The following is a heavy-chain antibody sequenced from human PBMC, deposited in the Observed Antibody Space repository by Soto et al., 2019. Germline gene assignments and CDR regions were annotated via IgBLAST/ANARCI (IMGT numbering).Heavy chain of an antibody. V-gene: IGHV3-21*01. D-gene: IGHD3-3*01. CDR1: GFTFSSYS. CDR3: ARYYDFWSGYLYYFDY. CDR2: ISSSSSYI. J-gene: IGHJ4*02. Sequence: EVQLVESGGGLDKPGGSLRLSCAASGFTFSSYSMNWVRQAPGKGLEWVSSISSSSSYIYYADSVKGRFTISRDNAKNSLYLQMNSLRAEDTAVYYCARYYDFWSGYLYYFDYWGQGTLVTVSS.